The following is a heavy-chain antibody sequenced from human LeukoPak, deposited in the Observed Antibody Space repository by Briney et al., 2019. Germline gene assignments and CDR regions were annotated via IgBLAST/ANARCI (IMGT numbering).Heavy chain of an antibody. CDR3: ATVTSGLTYFDY. D-gene: IGHD3-10*01. J-gene: IGHJ4*02. CDR1: GFTFSSYG. CDR2: IWYDGSNK. V-gene: IGHV3-33*01. Sequence: PGGSLRLSCAASGFTFSSYGMHWVRQAPGKGLEWLAAIWYDGSNKYYADSVKGRFTISRDNSKNTLYLQMNSLRAEDTAVYYCATVTSGLTYFDYWGQGTLATVSS.